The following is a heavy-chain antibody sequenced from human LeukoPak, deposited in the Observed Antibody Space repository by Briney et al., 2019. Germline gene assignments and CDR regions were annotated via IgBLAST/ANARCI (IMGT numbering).Heavy chain of an antibody. CDR2: IKQDGSEK. CDR1: GFTFTSYW. J-gene: IGHJ4*02. V-gene: IGHV3-7*01. CDR3: ARGRDGYNLDY. Sequence: GGSLRLSCAASGFTFTSYWMSWVRQAPGKGLEWVANIKQDGSEKYYVDSVKGRFTISRDNAKNSLYLQMNSLRAEDTAVYYCARGRDGYNLDYWGQGTLVTVSS. D-gene: IGHD5-24*01.